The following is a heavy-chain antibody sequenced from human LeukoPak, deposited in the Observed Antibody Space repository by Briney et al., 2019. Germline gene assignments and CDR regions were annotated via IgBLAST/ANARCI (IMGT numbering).Heavy chain of an antibody. CDR1: GFTFCSYS. J-gene: IGHJ5*02. CDR2: ISSSSSTI. V-gene: IGHV3-48*01. CDR3: AREQGGYSYGDDL. D-gene: IGHD5-18*01. Sequence: QSGGSLRLSCGVSGFTFCSYSMYWVRQAPGKGLEWVSYISSSSSTIYYADSVKGRFTISRDNAKNSLYLQMNSLRAEDTAVYYGAREQGGYSYGDDLWGQGTLVTVSS.